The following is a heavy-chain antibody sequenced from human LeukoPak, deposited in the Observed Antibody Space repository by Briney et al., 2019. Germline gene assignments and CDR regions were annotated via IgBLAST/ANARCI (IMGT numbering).Heavy chain of an antibody. V-gene: IGHV3-74*01. CDR1: GFTFRTSW. J-gene: IGHJ4*02. D-gene: IGHD3-10*01. CDR3: TRFLLGDFTNY. Sequence: GGSLRLSCGASGFTFRTSWMHWVRQAPGRRLVWVSRINPDGSITTYADSVKGRFTISRDNAKNTLYLQMNSLRAEDTAVYYSTRFLLGDFTNYWGQGTLVTVSS. CDR2: INPDGSIT.